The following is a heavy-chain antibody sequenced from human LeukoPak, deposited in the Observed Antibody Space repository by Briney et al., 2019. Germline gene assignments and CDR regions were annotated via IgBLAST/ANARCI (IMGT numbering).Heavy chain of an antibody. CDR2: ISSSGTSI. Sequence: PGGSLRLSCAASGFTFSSYEMNWLRQAPGKGLEWVSYISSSGTSIKYADSVKGRFTISRDNAKNSLYLQMNSLRAEDTGVYYCCGASFNYWGQGTLVTVSS. CDR1: GFTFSSYE. V-gene: IGHV3-48*03. J-gene: IGHJ4*02. D-gene: IGHD2-21*01. CDR3: CGASFNY.